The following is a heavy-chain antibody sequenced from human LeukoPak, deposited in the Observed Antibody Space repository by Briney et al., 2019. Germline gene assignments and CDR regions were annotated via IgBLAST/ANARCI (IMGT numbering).Heavy chain of an antibody. D-gene: IGHD3-22*01. Sequence: GGSLRLSCAASGFTFSNYVMQWVRQAPGKGLEWVALIAHDGSNKYYADSVKGRFTISRDNSKNTLYLQMNSLRAEDTAVYYCARTKYYYDNWFDPWGQGTLVTVSS. CDR2: IAHDGSNK. J-gene: IGHJ5*02. V-gene: IGHV3-30*03. CDR3: ARTKYYYDNWFDP. CDR1: GFTFSNYV.